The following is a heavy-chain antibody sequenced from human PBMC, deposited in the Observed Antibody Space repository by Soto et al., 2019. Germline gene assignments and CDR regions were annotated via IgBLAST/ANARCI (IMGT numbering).Heavy chain of an antibody. CDR3: ARDRGGWAFDH. J-gene: IGHJ4*02. V-gene: IGHV3-48*03. D-gene: IGHD6-19*01. CDR1: GITFSSYE. Sequence: GGSLRLSCAASGITFSSYEMNWLRQAPGKGLEWVSYISSSGTTKHYADSVKGRFTISRDNAKNSLYLQMNSLRAEDTAVYYCARDRGGWAFDHWGQGTLVTVSS. CDR2: ISSSGTTK.